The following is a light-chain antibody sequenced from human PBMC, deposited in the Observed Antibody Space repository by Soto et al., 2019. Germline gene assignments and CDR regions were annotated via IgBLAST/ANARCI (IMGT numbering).Light chain of an antibody. V-gene: IGKV1-6*01. CDR2: AAS. J-gene: IGKJ1*01. CDR1: QDISND. Sequence: AIQMTQSPSSLSASVGDRVTITCGASQDISNDLGWYQEKPGQAPKLLIYAASNLQSGVPSRFSGSGSGTDFTLTIRSLQPEDFATYYCLQDYNYPWTFGQGTKVEI. CDR3: LQDYNYPWT.